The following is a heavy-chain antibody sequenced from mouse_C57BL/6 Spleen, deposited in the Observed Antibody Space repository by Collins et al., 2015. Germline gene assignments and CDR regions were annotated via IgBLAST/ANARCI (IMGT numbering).Heavy chain of an antibody. CDR1: GFNIKDYY. D-gene: IGHD6-1*01. CDR3: NAGEAGAY. CDR2: IDPENGDT. Sequence: EVQLQQSGAELVRSGASVKLSCTASGFNIKDYYMHWVKQRPEQGLEWIGWIDPENGDTEYAPKFQGKATMTADTSSNTAYLQLSSLTSEDTAVYYCNAGEAGAYWGQGTLVTVSA. V-gene: IGHV14-4*02. J-gene: IGHJ3*01.